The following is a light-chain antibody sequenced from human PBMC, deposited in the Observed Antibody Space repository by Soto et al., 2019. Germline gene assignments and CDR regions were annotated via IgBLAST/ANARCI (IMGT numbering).Light chain of an antibody. V-gene: IGKV1-5*03. CDR1: QSIKSR. J-gene: IGKJ2*02. Sequence: DIQMTQSPSTLSASVGDRVSITCRTSQSIKSRLAWYQQKPGKAPKLLIYMASSLQSGVPSRFSGSGSGTEFTLTSSSLQPDDCATYFCQEYDGHCTFGQGTKLEMK. CDR2: MAS. CDR3: QEYDGHCT.